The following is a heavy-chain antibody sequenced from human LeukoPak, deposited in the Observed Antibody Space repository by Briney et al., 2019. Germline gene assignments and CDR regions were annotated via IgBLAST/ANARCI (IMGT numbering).Heavy chain of an antibody. J-gene: IGHJ4*02. CDR1: GFTFSSYA. CDR3: ARIMYSAWSH. V-gene: IGHV3-7*01. CDR2: IKPDGSDK. D-gene: IGHD6-13*01. Sequence: PGGSLRLSCAASGFTFSSYAMSWVRQAPGKGLEGVANIKPDGSDKYYVDSVKGRFTISRDNAKNSLYLQMNSLRAEDTAVYYCARIMYSAWSHWGQGTLVTVSS.